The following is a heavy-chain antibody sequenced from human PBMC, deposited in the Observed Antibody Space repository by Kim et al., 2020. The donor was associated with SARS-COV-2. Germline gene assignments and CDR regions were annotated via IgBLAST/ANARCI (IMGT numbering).Heavy chain of an antibody. J-gene: IGHJ6*02. CDR2: IYYSGST. CDR1: GGSISSGGYY. Sequence: SETLSLTCTVSGGSISSGGYYWSWIRQHPGKGLEWIGYIYYSGSTYYNPSLKSRVTISVDTSKNQFSLKLSSVTAADTAVYYCARDPRFGELLFGDYGMDVWGQGTTVTVSS. D-gene: IGHD3-10*01. CDR3: ARDPRFGELLFGDYGMDV. V-gene: IGHV4-31*03.